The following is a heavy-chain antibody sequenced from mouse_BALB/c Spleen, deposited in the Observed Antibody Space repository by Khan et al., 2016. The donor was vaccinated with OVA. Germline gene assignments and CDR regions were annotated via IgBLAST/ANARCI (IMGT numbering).Heavy chain of an antibody. CDR1: GYTFTDYG. V-gene: IGHV9-3-1*01. CDR2: INTYTGEP. Sequence: QIQLVQSGPELKKPGETVKISCKASGYTFTDYGMNWVKQAPGKGLKWMGYINTYTGEPTYADDFKGRFAFSLETSASTAYLHINNLKTEDTATYFCASSPAWFAYWGQGTLVTVSA. J-gene: IGHJ3*01. CDR3: ASSPAWFAY.